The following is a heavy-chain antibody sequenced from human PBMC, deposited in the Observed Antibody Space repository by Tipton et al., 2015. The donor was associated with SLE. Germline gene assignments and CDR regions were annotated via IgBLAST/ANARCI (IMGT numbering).Heavy chain of an antibody. D-gene: IGHD5-24*01. CDR3: ARVSGDGYNSFDK. J-gene: IGHJ4*02. CDR2: INTNTGKP. V-gene: IGHV7-4-1*02. CDR1: GGTSSYYA. Sequence: QLVQSGAEVKKPGSPVNVSCKASGGTSSYYAISWVRQAPGQGLEWLGWINTNTGKPTSARGFGGRFVFSLDTSVSTAYLQISSLKNEDSGVYYCARVSGDGYNSFDKWGQGTLVTVSS.